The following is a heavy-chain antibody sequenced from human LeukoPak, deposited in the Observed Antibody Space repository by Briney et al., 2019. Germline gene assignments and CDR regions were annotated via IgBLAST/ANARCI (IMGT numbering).Heavy chain of an antibody. CDR2: INHSGST. D-gene: IGHD3-9*01. CDR1: GGSFSGYY. Sequence: SETLSLTCAVYGGSFSGYYWTWIRQPPGKGLEWIGEINHSGSTNYNPSLKSRVTISVDTSKNQFSLKLSSVTAADTAVYHCARHYDILTGYYNYWGQGTLVTVSS. J-gene: IGHJ4*02. CDR3: ARHYDILTGYYNY. V-gene: IGHV4-34*01.